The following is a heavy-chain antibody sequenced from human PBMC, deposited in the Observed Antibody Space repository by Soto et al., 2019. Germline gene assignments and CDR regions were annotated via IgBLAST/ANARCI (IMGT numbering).Heavy chain of an antibody. J-gene: IGHJ6*02. CDR3: ARDQGIFGVVNPYYYYGMDV. CDR1: GFAFSSYD. Sequence: LRLSCSASGFAFSSYDMHLVRQAPCNGLEWVAVIWYDGSNKYYADSVKGRFTISRDNSKNTLYLQMNSLRAEDTAVYYCARDQGIFGVVNPYYYYGMDVWGQGTTVTVSS. V-gene: IGHV3-33*01. D-gene: IGHD3-3*01. CDR2: IWYDGSNK.